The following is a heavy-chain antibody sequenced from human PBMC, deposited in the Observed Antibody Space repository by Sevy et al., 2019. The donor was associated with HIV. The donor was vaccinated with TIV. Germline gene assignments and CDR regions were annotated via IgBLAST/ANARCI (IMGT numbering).Heavy chain of an antibody. D-gene: IGHD3-16*01. J-gene: IGHJ4*02. CDR2: IPSSGDRT. V-gene: IGHV3-23*01. Sequence: GGSLRLSCAASGFTITNYAMNWVRQAPGKGLEWVSCIPSSGDRTHYVDSVKGRFTMSRDTSRNTVWLQMNSLRVEDTAVYYCARGTWGNYFGATSCWGQGTLVTVSS. CDR3: ARGTWGNYFGATSC. CDR1: GFTITNYA.